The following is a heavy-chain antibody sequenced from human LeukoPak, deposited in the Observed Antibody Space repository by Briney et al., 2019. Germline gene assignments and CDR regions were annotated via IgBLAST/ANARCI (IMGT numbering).Heavy chain of an antibody. J-gene: IGHJ4*02. CDR3: ARAEQWLGLDY. V-gene: IGHV4-59*01. Sequence: SETLSLTCTVSGGSISSYYWSWIRQPPGKGLEWIGYIYYSGSTNYNPSLKSRVTISVDTSKNQFSLNLSSVTAADTAVYYCARAEQWLGLDYWGQGTLVTVSS. CDR1: GGSISSYY. CDR2: IYYSGST. D-gene: IGHD6-19*01.